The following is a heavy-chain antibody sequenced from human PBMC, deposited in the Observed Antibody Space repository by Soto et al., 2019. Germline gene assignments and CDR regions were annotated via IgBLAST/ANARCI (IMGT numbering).Heavy chain of an antibody. CDR2: ISYDGSNK. D-gene: IGHD3-3*01. J-gene: IGHJ3*01. CDR3: AKRRLEWLSDVAFDV. V-gene: IGHV3-30*18. CDR1: GFTFSSYG. Sequence: QVQLVESGGGVVQPGRSLRLSCAASGFTFSSYGMHWVRQAPGKGLEWVAVISYDGSNKFYAHSVSGRFTVSRDNSQNTLYLQMNSLRAEDTAVYYCAKRRLEWLSDVAFDVWGQGTMVTVSS.